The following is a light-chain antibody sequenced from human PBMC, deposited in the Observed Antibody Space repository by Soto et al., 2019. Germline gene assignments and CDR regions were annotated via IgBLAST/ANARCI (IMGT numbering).Light chain of an antibody. CDR3: QQRSSWPL. CDR2: DTS. J-gene: IGKJ4*01. V-gene: IGKV3-11*01. Sequence: EIVLTQSPAILSLSPGDTATLSRRASQTVSNYLTWYQQKPGQAPRLLIYDTSKRAAGIPARFSGSGSGTDFTLTISRLEPEDFAVYYCQQRSSWPLFGGGTKVDIK. CDR1: QTVSNY.